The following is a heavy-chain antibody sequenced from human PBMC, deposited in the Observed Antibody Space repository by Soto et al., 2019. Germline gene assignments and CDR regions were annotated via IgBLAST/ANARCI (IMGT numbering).Heavy chain of an antibody. J-gene: IGHJ4*02. CDR2: ISDDVTTT. CDR1: GFTFSMYW. V-gene: IGHV3-74*01. D-gene: IGHD1-26*01. CDR3: TRGHRADSSGTGDH. Sequence: GGSLRLSCVVSGFTFSMYWMHWVRQVPGQSPFWVSRISDDVTTTNYADSVRGRFTISRDNSKNTLYLQMNNLKPDDTAIYYCTRGHRADSSGTGDHWGQGTQVTLSS.